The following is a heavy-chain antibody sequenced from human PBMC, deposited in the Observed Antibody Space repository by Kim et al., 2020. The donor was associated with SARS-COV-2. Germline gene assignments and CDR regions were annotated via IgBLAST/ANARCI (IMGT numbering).Heavy chain of an antibody. CDR2: INHSGST. CDR3: ARNRGRGITIFGVILYLTETKHDNWFDP. Sequence: SETLSLTCAVYGGSFSGYYWSWIRQPPGKGLEWIGEINHSGSTDYNPSLKSRVTISVDTSKNQFSLKLSSVTAADTAVYYCARNRGRGITIFGVILYLTETKHDNWFDPWGQGTLVTVSS. J-gene: IGHJ5*02. D-gene: IGHD3-3*01. CDR1: GGSFSGYY. V-gene: IGHV4-34*01.